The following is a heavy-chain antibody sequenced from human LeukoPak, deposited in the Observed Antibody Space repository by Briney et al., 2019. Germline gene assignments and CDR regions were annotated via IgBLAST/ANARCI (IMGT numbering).Heavy chain of an antibody. D-gene: IGHD3-10*01. CDR3: ARAGRPAGGMDV. Sequence: GGSLTLSCAASGFTFSSHSMNWVRQAPGKGLEWVSYISSSSSYIYYADSVKGRFAISRDNAKNSLYLQMNSLRAEDSAVYYCARAGRPAGGMDVWGQGTTVTVSS. J-gene: IGHJ6*02. CDR2: ISSSSSYI. CDR1: GFTFSSHS. V-gene: IGHV3-21*01.